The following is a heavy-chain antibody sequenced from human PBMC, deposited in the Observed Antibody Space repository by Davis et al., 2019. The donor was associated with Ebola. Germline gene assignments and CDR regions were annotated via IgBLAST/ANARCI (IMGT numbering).Heavy chain of an antibody. D-gene: IGHD3-3*01. CDR3: ARDIGFGFNYYYYGMDV. Sequence: ASVKVSCKASGGTFSSYAISWVRQAPGQGLEWMGWISAYNGNTNYAQKLQGRVTMTTDTSTSTAYMELRSLRSDDTAVYYCARDIGFGFNYYYYGMDVWGQGTTVTVSS. CDR2: ISAYNGNT. V-gene: IGHV1-18*01. J-gene: IGHJ6*02. CDR1: GGTFSSYA.